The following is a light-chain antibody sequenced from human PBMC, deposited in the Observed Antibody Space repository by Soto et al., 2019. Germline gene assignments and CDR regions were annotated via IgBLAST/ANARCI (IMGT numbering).Light chain of an antibody. CDR2: GAS. J-gene: IGKJ3*01. V-gene: IGKV3D-15*01. CDR3: QQYNKRPPRFT. Sequence: EIVMTQSPATLSVSPGERATLSCRASQSVSSDLAWYQQRPGQAPSLLIYGASNRATGIPARFSGSGSGTEFTHTISSLQSEDVAVDYCQQYNKRPPRFTFGPGTKVEIK. CDR1: QSVSSD.